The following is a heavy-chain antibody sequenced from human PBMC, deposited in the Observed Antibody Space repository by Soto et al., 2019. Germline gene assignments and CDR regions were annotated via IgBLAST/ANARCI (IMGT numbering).Heavy chain of an antibody. CDR3: ARLGYYDSSGYYYYGMDV. J-gene: IGHJ6*02. CDR2: IDPSDSYT. Sequence: GESLKISCKGSGYSFTSYWISWVRQMPGKGLEWMGRIDPSDSYTNYSPSFQGHVTISADKSTSTAYLQWSSLKASDTAMYYCARLGYYDSSGYYYYGMDVWGQGTTVTVSS. CDR1: GYSFTSYW. D-gene: IGHD3-22*01. V-gene: IGHV5-10-1*01.